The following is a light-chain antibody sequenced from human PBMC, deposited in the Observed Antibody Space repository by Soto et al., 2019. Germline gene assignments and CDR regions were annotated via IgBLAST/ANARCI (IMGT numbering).Light chain of an antibody. CDR1: SSDVGTYNR. CDR2: EGS. CDR3: CSYAGISTFVV. J-gene: IGLJ2*01. V-gene: IGLV2-23*03. Sequence: QSALTQPASVSGSPGQSITISCTGTSSDVGTYNRVSWYQQHPGKAPKLMIYEGSKRPSGVSNRFSGSKSGNTASLTISGLQAEDEADYYCCSYAGISTFVVFGGGTKLTVL.